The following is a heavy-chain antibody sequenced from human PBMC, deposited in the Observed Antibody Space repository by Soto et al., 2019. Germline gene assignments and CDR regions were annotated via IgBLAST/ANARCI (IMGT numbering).Heavy chain of an antibody. Sequence: GGSLRLSCAASGFTFSSYWMSWVRQAPGKGLEWVANIKQDGSEKYYVDSVKGRFAISRDNAKNSLYLQMNSLRAEDTAVYYCARPLWGDSSGYQGWYFDLWGRGTLVTVSS. J-gene: IGHJ2*01. CDR1: GFTFSSYW. CDR3: ARPLWGDSSGYQGWYFDL. V-gene: IGHV3-7*01. CDR2: IKQDGSEK. D-gene: IGHD3-22*01.